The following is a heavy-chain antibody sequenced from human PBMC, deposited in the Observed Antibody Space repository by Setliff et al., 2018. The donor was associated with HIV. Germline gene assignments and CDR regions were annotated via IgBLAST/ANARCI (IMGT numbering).Heavy chain of an antibody. CDR2: IYPGDSDT. Sequence: GESLKISCKVSGYSFTNYWIGWVRQMPGKGREWMGIIYPGDSDTRYSPSFQGQVTIAADKSISTAYLQWSSLKASDTAMYYCARLSVVTATRIYYFDYWGQGTLVTVSS. D-gene: IGHD2-21*02. J-gene: IGHJ4*02. V-gene: IGHV5-51*01. CDR1: GYSFTNYW. CDR3: ARLSVVTATRIYYFDY.